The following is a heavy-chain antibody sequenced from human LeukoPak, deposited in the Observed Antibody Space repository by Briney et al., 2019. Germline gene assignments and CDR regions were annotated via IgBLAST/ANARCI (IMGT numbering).Heavy chain of an antibody. J-gene: IGHJ4*02. CDR3: ARGSDWNFED. CDR1: GGTFSSYA. Sequence: ASVKVSCKASGGTFSSYAISWVRQVPGQGLEWMGGIIPIFGAANYAQKFQGRVTITADESTSTAYMELSSLRSEDTAVYYCARGSDWNFEDWGQGTLVTVSS. V-gene: IGHV1-69*13. CDR2: IIPIFGAA. D-gene: IGHD2-21*02.